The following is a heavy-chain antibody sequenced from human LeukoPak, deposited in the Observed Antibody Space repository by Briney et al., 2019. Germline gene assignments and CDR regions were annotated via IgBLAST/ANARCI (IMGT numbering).Heavy chain of an antibody. CDR2: ISSSSSYI. CDR3: ARDPRGLGGAFDI. V-gene: IGHV3-21*04. D-gene: IGHD2-15*01. CDR1: GFTFSSYS. J-gene: IGHJ3*02. Sequence: GGSLRLSCAASGFTFSSYSMNWVRQAPGKGLEWVSSISSSSSYIYYADSVKGRFTISRDNAKNSLYLQMNSLRAEDTAVYYCARDPRGLGGAFDIWGQGTMVTVSS.